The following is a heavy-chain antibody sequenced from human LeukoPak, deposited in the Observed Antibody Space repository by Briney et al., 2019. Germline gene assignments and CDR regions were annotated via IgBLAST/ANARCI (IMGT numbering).Heavy chain of an antibody. CDR3: AKGRYFYDSLDAFDI. J-gene: IGHJ3*02. V-gene: IGHV3-23*01. CDR2: ISGSGATT. Sequence: ASVKVSCKASGYTFTSYGISWVRQSPGKGLEWVSTISGSGATTYYADSVKGRFTISRDNSKNTLFLQMNSLRAEDTAVYYCAKGRYFYDSLDAFDIWGQKTMVTVSS. D-gene: IGHD3-22*01. CDR1: GYTFTSYG.